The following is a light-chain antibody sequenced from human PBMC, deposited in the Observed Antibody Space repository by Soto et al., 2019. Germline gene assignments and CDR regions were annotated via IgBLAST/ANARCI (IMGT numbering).Light chain of an antibody. CDR1: QSVSSY. V-gene: IGKV3-20*01. CDR2: GAS. Sequence: EIVLTQSPATLSLSPGERATLSCRASQSVSSYLAWYQQKPGQGPRLLIYGASSRATGTPDRFSGSGSGTDFTLTINRLVPEDFALYYCQQYGSSPPTFGQGTKVDI. CDR3: QQYGSSPPT. J-gene: IGKJ1*01.